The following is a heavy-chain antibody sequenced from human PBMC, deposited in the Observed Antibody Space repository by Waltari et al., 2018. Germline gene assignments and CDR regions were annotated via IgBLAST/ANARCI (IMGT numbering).Heavy chain of an antibody. D-gene: IGHD2-21*02. CDR3: ATFSDFSTYFYGMDL. CDR2: FDPEENET. Sequence: QVHLVQSGAEVKKPGASVKVSCKVSGHTLTEFSIHWVRQAPGKGLEWMGGFDPEENETIYGQKFQGRVTMTEDTSIDTAYMELSSLTSEDTAVYYCATFSDFSTYFYGMDLWGQGTTVTVSS. CDR1: GHTLTEFS. V-gene: IGHV1-24*01. J-gene: IGHJ6*02.